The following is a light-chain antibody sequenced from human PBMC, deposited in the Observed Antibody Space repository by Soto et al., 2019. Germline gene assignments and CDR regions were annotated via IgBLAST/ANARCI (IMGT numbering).Light chain of an antibody. Sequence: QSVLTQPPPASGSPGQSVTISCTGTPSDVGGSNSVSWYQQHPGKAPNLMIYDVNKRPSGVPDRFSGSKSGNTASLTVSGLQAADEAYYFCSSYAPSDVVFGGGTKLTVL. CDR3: SSYAPSDVV. J-gene: IGLJ2*01. CDR1: PSDVGGSNS. CDR2: DVN. V-gene: IGLV2-8*01.